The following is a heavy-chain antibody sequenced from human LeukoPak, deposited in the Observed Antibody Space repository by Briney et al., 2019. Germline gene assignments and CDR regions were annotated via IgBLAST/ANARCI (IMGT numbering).Heavy chain of an antibody. Sequence: SETLSLTCTVSGGSISRGGYYWSWIRQHPGKGLEWIGYIYYSGSTYYNPSLKSRVTISVDTSKNQFSLKLSSVTAADTAVYYCARDPLLRRGFDPWGQGTLVTVSS. V-gene: IGHV4-31*03. J-gene: IGHJ5*02. CDR1: GGSISRGGYY. CDR2: IYYSGST. D-gene: IGHD3-10*01. CDR3: ARDPLLRRGFDP.